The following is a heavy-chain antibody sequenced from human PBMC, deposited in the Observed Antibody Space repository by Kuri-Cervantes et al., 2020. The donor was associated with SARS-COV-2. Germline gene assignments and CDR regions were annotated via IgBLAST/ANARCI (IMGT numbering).Heavy chain of an antibody. CDR1: GFTFSDHY. Sequence: GGSLRLPCAASGFTFSDHYMDWVRQAPGKGLEWVGRTRNKANSYTTEYAASVKGRYTISRDDSKNSLYLQMNSLKTEDTAVYYCARGNYYDSSGYFYYYGMDVWGQGTTVTVSS. D-gene: IGHD3-22*01. CDR2: TRNKANSYTT. J-gene: IGHJ6*02. CDR3: ARGNYYDSSGYFYYYGMDV. V-gene: IGHV3-72*01.